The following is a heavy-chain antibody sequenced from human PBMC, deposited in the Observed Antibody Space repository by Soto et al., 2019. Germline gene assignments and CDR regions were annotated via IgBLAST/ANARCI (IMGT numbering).Heavy chain of an antibody. D-gene: IGHD5-18*01. CDR2: INPSGGST. V-gene: IGHV1-46*01. Sequence: ASVKVSCKASGYTFTSYYMHWVRQAPGQGLEWMGIINPSGGSTSYAQKFQGRVTMTRDTSTSTVYMELSSLRSEDTAVYYCASRDTAYGPPYYYYGMDVWGQGTTVTVSS. CDR3: ASRDTAYGPPYYYYGMDV. J-gene: IGHJ6*02. CDR1: GYTFTSYY.